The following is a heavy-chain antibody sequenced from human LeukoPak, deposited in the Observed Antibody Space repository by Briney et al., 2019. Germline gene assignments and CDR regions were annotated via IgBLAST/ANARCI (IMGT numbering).Heavy chain of an antibody. V-gene: IGHV4-4*07. D-gene: IGHD2-21*01. Sequence: SETLSLTCTVSGGSISSYYWSWIRQPAGKGLEWIGRIYTSGSTNYNPSLKSRVTMSVDTSKNQFSLKLSSVTAADTAVYYCARDVVATVWSQRAYNWLDPWGQGTLVTVSS. CDR3: ARDVVATVWSQRAYNWLDP. CDR1: GGSISSYY. CDR2: IYTSGST. J-gene: IGHJ5*02.